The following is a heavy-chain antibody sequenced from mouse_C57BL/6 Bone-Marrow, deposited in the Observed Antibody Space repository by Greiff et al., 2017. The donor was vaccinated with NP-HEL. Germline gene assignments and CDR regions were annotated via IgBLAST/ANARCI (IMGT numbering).Heavy chain of an antibody. CDR2: IDPSDSYT. D-gene: IGHD2-2*01. CDR1: GYTFTSYW. V-gene: IGHV1-69*01. CDR3: ARELIYYAYDDYAMDY. Sequence: QVQLKQPGAELVMPGASVKLSCKASGYTFTSYWMHWVKQRPGQGLEWIGEIDPSDSYTNYNQKFKGKSTLTVDKSSSTAYMQLSSLTSEDSAVYYCARELIYYAYDDYAMDYWGQGTSVTVSS. J-gene: IGHJ4*01.